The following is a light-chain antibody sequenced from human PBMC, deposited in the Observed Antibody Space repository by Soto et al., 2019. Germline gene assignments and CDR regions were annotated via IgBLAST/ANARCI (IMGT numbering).Light chain of an antibody. CDR2: LDSDGSH. Sequence: QLVLTQSPSASASLGASVKLTCTLSSGHSSYAIAWHQQQPEKGPRYLKKLDSDGSHTKGDAIPDRFSGSSSGAERYLTISSLQSEDEAVYYCQTWGTGIHVVFGGGTKLTVL. CDR3: QTWGTGIHVV. V-gene: IGLV4-69*01. J-gene: IGLJ2*01. CDR1: SGHSSYA.